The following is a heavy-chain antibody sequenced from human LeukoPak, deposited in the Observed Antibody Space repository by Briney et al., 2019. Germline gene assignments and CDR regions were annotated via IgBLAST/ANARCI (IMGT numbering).Heavy chain of an antibody. CDR3: ARGDSSYYYMDV. V-gene: IGHV3-13*04. Sequence: AGSLRLSCAASGFTFSSYDMHWVRQATGKGLEWVSAIGAAGDTYYPGSVKGRFTISRENAKNSLYLQMNSLRDGDTAVYYCARGDSSYYYMDVWGKGTTVTVSS. J-gene: IGHJ6*03. CDR1: GFTFSSYD. D-gene: IGHD3-22*01. CDR2: IGAAGDT.